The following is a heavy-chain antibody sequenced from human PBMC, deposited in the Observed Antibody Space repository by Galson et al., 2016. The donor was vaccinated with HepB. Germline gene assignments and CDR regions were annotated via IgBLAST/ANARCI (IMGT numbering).Heavy chain of an antibody. D-gene: IGHD5-12*01. CDR3: AKAISGYDWVFDY. V-gene: IGHV1-8*01. J-gene: IGHJ4*02. Sequence: SVKVSCKASGYTFFSSDLLNWVRQAPGQGLGWMGWMNPNSGKTGYAPNFQGRVTMTRNTSITTAYMELTGLTSDDTAVYYCAKAISGYDWVFDYWGQGTLVTVSS. CDR1: GYTFFSSD. CDR2: MNPNSGKT.